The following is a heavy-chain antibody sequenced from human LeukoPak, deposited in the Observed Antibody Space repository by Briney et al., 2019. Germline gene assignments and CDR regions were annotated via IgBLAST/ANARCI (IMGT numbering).Heavy chain of an antibody. CDR1: GFTFSSNG. Sequence: GGSLRLSCAASGFTFSSNGMHWVRQAPGKGLEWVAIIWYDGSNAYYADSVKGRFTISRDNSKNTLYLQMNSLRVEDTAVYYCATPPTAYTSGSLGYWGQGTLVTVSS. CDR2: IWYDGSNA. J-gene: IGHJ4*02. V-gene: IGHV3-30*02. D-gene: IGHD3-22*01. CDR3: ATPPTAYTSGSLGY.